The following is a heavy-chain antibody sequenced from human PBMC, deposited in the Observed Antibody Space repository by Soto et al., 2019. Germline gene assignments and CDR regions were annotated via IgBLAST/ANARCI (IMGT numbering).Heavy chain of an antibody. CDR3: ARDHHGYDYEYYFDY. D-gene: IGHD5-12*01. CDR2: ISAYNGNT. Sequence: GASVKVSCKASGYTFTSYGISWVRQAPGQGLEWMGWISAYNGNTNYAQKLQGRVTMTTDTSTSTAYMELRSLRSDDTAVYYCARDHHGYDYEYYFDYWGQGTLVTVSS. V-gene: IGHV1-18*01. CDR1: GYTFTSYG. J-gene: IGHJ4*02.